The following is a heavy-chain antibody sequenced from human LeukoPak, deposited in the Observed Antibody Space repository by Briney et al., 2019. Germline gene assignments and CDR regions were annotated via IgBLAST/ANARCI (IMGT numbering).Heavy chain of an antibody. CDR2: ISATGGTT. J-gene: IGHJ4*02. V-gene: IGHV3-23*01. CDR3: ARVRWGGLYYFDY. CDR1: GFTFSSYG. D-gene: IGHD3-16*01. Sequence: GGSLRLSCAASGFTFSSYGMSWVRQAPGKGLEWVSAISATGGTTYYADSVKGRFTISRDNSKNTLYLQMNSLRAEDTAVYYCARVRWGGLYYFDYWGQGTLVTVSS.